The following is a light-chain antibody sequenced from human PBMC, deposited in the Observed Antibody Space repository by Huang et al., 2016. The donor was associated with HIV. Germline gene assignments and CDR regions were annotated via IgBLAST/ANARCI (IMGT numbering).Light chain of an antibody. CDR1: RSVLYNSNNKNY. CDR3: QQFYTTPFT. V-gene: IGKV4-1*01. CDR2: WAS. Sequence: DILMTQSPDSLPVSLGERATITCKSSRSVLYNSNNKNYLAWYQQKPGQPPRLLIHWASTRESGVPDRFSGSGSGTDFTLNISSVQAEDVAVYYCQQFYTTPFTFGPGTKVDIK. J-gene: IGKJ3*01.